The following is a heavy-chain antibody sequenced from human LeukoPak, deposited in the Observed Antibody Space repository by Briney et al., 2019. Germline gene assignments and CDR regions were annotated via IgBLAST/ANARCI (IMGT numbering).Heavy chain of an antibody. V-gene: IGHV1-2*02. CDR2: VNPHSGGT. J-gene: IGHJ4*02. CDR1: GYSFTGYH. D-gene: IGHD5-24*01. Sequence: ASVKVSCKASGYSFTGYHLHWVRQAPGQGLEWMGWVNPHSGGTKYAKSFQDRVTMTRDTSINTAYMELSSLSSDDTAVYYCARPTITRWHLNHWGQGTLVTVSS. CDR3: ARPTITRWHLNH.